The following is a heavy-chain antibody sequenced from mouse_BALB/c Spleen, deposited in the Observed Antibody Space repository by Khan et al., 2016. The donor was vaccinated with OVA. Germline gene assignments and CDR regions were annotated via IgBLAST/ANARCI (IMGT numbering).Heavy chain of an antibody. CDR3: ARVYGGGFDY. Sequence: DVQLQESGPGLAKPSQSLSLTCTVTGYSITTDYAWNWIRQFPGNKLEWMGYISYSGNTKYNPSLKSRIFITRDTSKNQFFLQLKAVTTEDTARYYCARVYGGGFDYWGQGTTLTVSS. V-gene: IGHV3-2*02. CDR2: ISYSGNT. D-gene: IGHD1-1*01. J-gene: IGHJ2*01. CDR1: GYSITTDYA.